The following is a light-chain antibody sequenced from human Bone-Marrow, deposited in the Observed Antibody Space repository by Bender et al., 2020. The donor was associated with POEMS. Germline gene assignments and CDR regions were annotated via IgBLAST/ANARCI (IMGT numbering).Light chain of an antibody. V-gene: IGLV2-11*01. J-gene: IGLJ1*01. CDR3: CSYTATNTFV. CDR1: SSDIGGFNY. CDR2: NVN. Sequence: QSALTQPRSVSGSPGQSVTISCTGTSSDIGGFNYISWYQQHPGKAPKLIIYNVNYRPSGVSPRFSGSKSGNTASLTISGLQAEDEADYYCCSYTATNTFVFGTGTKVTVL.